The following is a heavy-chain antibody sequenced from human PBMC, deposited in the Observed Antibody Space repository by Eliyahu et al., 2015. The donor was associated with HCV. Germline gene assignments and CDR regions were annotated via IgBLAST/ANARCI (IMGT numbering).Heavy chain of an antibody. J-gene: IGHJ2*01. CDR1: GFTFSDHY. V-gene: IGHV3-72*01. D-gene: IGHD2-15*01. Sequence: EVQLVESGGGLVQPGGSLRLSCAASGFTFSDHYMDWVRQAPGKGLEWVGRTRNKANSYTTEYAASVKGRFTISRDDSQNSLYLQMNSLKTEDTAVYYCARRVVVTGWYFDLWGRGTLVTVSS. CDR3: ARRVVVTGWYFDL. CDR2: TRNKANSYTT.